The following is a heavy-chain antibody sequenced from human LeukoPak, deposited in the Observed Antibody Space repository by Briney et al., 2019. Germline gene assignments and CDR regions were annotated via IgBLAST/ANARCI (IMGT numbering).Heavy chain of an antibody. J-gene: IGHJ6*02. V-gene: IGHV3-74*01. CDR1: RFSFSSYW. Sequence: GESLRLSCAASRFSFSSYWMHWVRQPPGKGLVWVSRIKSDGSSTTYAASVQGRFTISRDNAKNTLYLQMNSLRGEDTAVYFCASERSYAMDGLGQGTTVSVSS. CDR3: ASERSYAMDG. CDR2: IKSDGSST.